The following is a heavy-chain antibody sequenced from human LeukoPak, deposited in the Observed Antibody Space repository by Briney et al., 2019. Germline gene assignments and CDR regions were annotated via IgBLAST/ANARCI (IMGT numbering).Heavy chain of an antibody. CDR2: ISGSGGST. V-gene: IGHV3-23*01. D-gene: IGHD3-16*02. CDR3: AKDPLRTFGGVIVITYYFDY. CDR1: GFTFSSYA. J-gene: IGHJ4*02. Sequence: GGSLRLSCAASGFTFSSYAMSWVRQAPGKGLEWVSAISGSGGSTYYADSVKGRFTISRDNSKNTLYLQMNSLRAEDTAVYYCAKDPLRTFGGVIVITYYFDYWGQGTLVTVSS.